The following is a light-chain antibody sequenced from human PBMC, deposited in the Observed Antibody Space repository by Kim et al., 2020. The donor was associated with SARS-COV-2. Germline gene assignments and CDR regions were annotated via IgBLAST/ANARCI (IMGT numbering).Light chain of an antibody. CDR2: DAY. J-gene: IGKJ1*01. CDR1: QSVGSY. CDR3: QQRSDWRRT. V-gene: IGKV3-11*01. Sequence: EIVLTQSPVTLSLSPGERATLSCRASQSVGSYLAWYQQKPGQAPRLLIYDAYKRATGIPARFSGSGSGTDFTLTISSLEPEDFAVYYCQQRSDWRRTFGQGTKVEIK.